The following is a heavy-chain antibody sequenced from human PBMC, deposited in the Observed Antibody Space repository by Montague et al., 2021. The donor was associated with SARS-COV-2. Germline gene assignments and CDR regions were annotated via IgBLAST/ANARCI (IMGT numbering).Heavy chain of an antibody. CDR3: ARGRVGSSWYRERNNWFDP. Sequence: SETLSLTCAVYGGSFSGYYWSWIRQPPGKGLEWIGEINHSGSTNXNPSLKSRVTISVDTSKNQFSLKLSSVTAADTAVYYCARGRVGSSWYRERNNWFDPWGQGTLVTVSP. CDR1: GGSFSGYY. D-gene: IGHD6-13*01. V-gene: IGHV4-34*01. J-gene: IGHJ5*02. CDR2: INHSGST.